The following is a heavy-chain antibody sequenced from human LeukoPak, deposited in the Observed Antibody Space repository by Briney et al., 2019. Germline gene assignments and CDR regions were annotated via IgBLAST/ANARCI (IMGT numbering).Heavy chain of an antibody. CDR2: ISYDGSNK. Sequence: GGSLRLSCAASGFTFSSYAMHWVRQAPGKGLEWVAVISYDGSNKYYADSVKGRFTTSRDNAKSSLYLQMNSLRAEDTAVYYCGRGHWGLDYWGQGALVTVSS. CDR1: GFTFSSYA. D-gene: IGHD7-27*01. V-gene: IGHV3-30*04. CDR3: GRGHWGLDY. J-gene: IGHJ4*02.